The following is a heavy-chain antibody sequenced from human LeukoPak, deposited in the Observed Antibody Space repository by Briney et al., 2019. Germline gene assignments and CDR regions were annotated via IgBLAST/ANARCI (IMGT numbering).Heavy chain of an antibody. J-gene: IGHJ4*02. CDR1: GGSISSYY. CDR2: IYYSGST. D-gene: IGHD3-22*01. Sequence: SETLSLTCTVSGGSISSYYWSWIRQPPGKGLEWIGYIYYSGSTNYNPSLKSRVTISVDTSKNQFSLKLSSVTAADTAVYYCARDYHRTMIVDLDYWGQGTLVTVSS. CDR3: ARDYHRTMIVDLDY. V-gene: IGHV4-59*12.